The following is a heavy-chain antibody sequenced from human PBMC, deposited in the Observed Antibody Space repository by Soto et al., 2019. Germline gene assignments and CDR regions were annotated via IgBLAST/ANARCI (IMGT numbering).Heavy chain of an antibody. V-gene: IGHV1-69*02. Sequence: QVQLVQSGAEVKKPGSSVKVSCKASGGTFSSYTISWVRQAPGQGLEWMGRIIPILGIANYAQKFQGRVTITADKSTSTAYMELSSLRSEDTAVHYCARGESSSPTRHFDYWGQGTLVTVSS. CDR1: GGTFSSYT. CDR2: IIPILGIA. CDR3: ARGESSSPTRHFDY. J-gene: IGHJ4*02. D-gene: IGHD6-13*01.